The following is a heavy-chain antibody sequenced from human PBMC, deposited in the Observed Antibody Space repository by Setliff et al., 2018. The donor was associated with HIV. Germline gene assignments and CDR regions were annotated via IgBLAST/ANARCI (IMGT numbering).Heavy chain of an antibody. CDR2: INHSGGT. CDR1: GGSLSGYH. D-gene: IGHD3-22*01. Sequence: PSETLSLTCAVYGGSLSGYHWSWIRQSPEKGLEWIGEINHSGGTKYNPSLKSRVTISLDTSKNQFSLKLSSVTAADTAVYYCARGIYYYDSRRYYYYMDVWGKGTAVTVSS. J-gene: IGHJ6*03. CDR3: ARGIYYYDSRRYYYYMDV. V-gene: IGHV4-34*01.